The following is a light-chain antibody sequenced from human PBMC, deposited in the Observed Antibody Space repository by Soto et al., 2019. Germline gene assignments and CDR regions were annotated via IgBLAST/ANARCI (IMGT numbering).Light chain of an antibody. CDR1: SSDVGGYNY. CDR3: SSYAGGYTFDV. Sequence: QSVLTQPPSASGSPGQSVAISCTGTSSDVGGYNYVSWYQQHPGKAPELMIYEVNKRPSGVPDRFSGSKSGNTASLTVSGLQAEDEADYYCSSYAGGYTFDVFGTGTKVTVL. J-gene: IGLJ1*01. CDR2: EVN. V-gene: IGLV2-8*01.